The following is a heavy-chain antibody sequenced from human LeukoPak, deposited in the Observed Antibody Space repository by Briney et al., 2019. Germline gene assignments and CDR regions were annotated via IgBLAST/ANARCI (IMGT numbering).Heavy chain of an antibody. D-gene: IGHD2-2*01. CDR3: ARYVVVGGPYYYYGMDV. V-gene: IGHV1-69*01. J-gene: IGHJ6*04. CDR1: GGTFSSYA. Sequence: XTVSCKASGGTFSSYAISWVRQAPGQGLEWMGGIIPIFGSANYAQKFQGRVTITADESTSTAYMELSSLRSEDTAVYYCARYVVVGGPYYYYGMDVWGKGTTVTVSS. CDR2: IIPIFGSA.